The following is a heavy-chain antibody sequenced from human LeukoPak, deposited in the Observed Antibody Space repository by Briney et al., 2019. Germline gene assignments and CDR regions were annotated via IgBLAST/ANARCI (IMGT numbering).Heavy chain of an antibody. Sequence: GGSLRLSCAASGFTFSSYGMHWVRQAPGKGLEWVAFIRYDGSNKYYADSVKGRFTISRDNSENTLYLQMNSLRAEDTAVYYCAKDPRPPFWSGYYAGYFDYWGQGTLVTVSS. D-gene: IGHD3-3*01. CDR1: GFTFSSYG. J-gene: IGHJ4*02. CDR3: AKDPRPPFWSGYYAGYFDY. V-gene: IGHV3-30*02. CDR2: IRYDGSNK.